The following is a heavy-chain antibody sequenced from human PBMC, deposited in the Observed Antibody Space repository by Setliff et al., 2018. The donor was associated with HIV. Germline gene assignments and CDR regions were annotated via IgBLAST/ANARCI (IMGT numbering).Heavy chain of an antibody. CDR1: GGAFTSYA. Sequence: SVKVSCKASGGAFTSYAFSWVRQAPGQGLEWMGRITPVYHTTDYAPQFQGRVTITADKSTGTVYMDLSNLRSDDTATYYCAPDFGDNWFDPWGQGTLVTVSS. CDR2: ITPVYHTT. J-gene: IGHJ5*02. V-gene: IGHV1-69*06. CDR3: APDFGDNWFDP. D-gene: IGHD4-17*01.